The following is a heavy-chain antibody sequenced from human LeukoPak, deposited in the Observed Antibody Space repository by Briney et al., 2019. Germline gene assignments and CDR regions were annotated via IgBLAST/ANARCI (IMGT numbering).Heavy chain of an antibody. Sequence: GRSLRLSCAASGFTFSSYAMHWVRQAPGKGLEWVAVISYDGSNKYYADSVKGRFTISRDNSKNTLYLQMNSLRAEDTAVYYCARGSSIYDYVWGSYRYGAFDIWGQGTMVTVSS. J-gene: IGHJ3*02. CDR1: GFTFSSYA. CDR3: ARGSSIYDYVWGSYRYGAFDI. D-gene: IGHD3-16*02. V-gene: IGHV3-30*01. CDR2: ISYDGSNK.